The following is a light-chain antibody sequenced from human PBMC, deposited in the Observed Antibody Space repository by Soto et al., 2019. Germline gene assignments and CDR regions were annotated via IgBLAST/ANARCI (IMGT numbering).Light chain of an antibody. CDR2: CAS. CDR3: HQDGRARRT. V-gene: IGKV3-20*01. J-gene: IGKJ5*01. CDR1: QCVXSSY. Sequence: LNQLSGTLSLSTGESATLSCRASQCVXSSYLAWYQQKPGQAPRLLXDCASSRAKGSPDRLSGSGSETDFTRTICRLDPYDFDGYYYHQDGRARRTFGQGTRVDIK.